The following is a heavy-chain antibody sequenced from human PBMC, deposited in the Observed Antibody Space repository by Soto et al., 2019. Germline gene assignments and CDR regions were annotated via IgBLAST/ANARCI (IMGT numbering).Heavy chain of an antibody. V-gene: IGHV3-21*01. CDR1: GFTFSSYS. CDR3: ARENTYYDILTGYGFYYFDY. D-gene: IGHD3-9*01. J-gene: IGHJ4*02. Sequence: GGSLRLSCAASGFTFSSYSMNWVRQAPGKGLEWVSSISSSSSYIYYADSVKGRFTISRDNAKNSLYLQMNSLRAEDTAVYYCARENTYYDILTGYGFYYFDYWGQGTLVTVSS. CDR2: ISSSSSYI.